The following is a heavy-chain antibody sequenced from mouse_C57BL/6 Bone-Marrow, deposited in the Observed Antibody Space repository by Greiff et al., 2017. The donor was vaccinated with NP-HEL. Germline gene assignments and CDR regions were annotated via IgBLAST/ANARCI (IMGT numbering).Heavy chain of an antibody. V-gene: IGHV5-9*01. J-gene: IGHJ3*01. CDR3: ARQAGWFAY. CDR1: GFTFCSYT. CDR2: ISGGGGNT. Sequence: EVKLVESGGGLVKPGGSLKLSCAASGFTFCSYTMSWVRQTPEKRLEWVATISGGGGNTYYPDSVKGRFTISRDNAKNTLYLQMSSLRSEDTALYYCARQAGWFAYWGQGTLVTVSA.